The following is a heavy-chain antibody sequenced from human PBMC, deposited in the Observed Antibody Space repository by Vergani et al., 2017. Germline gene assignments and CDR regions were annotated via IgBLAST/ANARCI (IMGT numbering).Heavy chain of an antibody. CDR2: ISGNNDDV. CDR1: GFTFSHYS. CDR3: VSDVRVSRT. J-gene: IGHJ3*01. Sequence: EVQMVESGGGLVKPGGSLRLSCVASGFTFSHYSMNWVRQAPGKGVEWVSSISGNNDDVYYADSVKGRFTISIDNAKNPLYLDMSSLQGVDTAVYYCVSDVRVSRTWGQGTLVAVSS. V-gene: IGHV3-21*01. D-gene: IGHD3-10*01.